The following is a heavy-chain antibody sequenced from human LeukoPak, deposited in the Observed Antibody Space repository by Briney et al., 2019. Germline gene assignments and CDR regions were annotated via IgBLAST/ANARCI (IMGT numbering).Heavy chain of an antibody. J-gene: IGHJ4*02. D-gene: IGHD6-19*01. CDR1: GFTFSSYW. CDR2: IKQDGSEK. CDR3: ATSGYSSQPFDY. V-gene: IGHV3-7*01. Sequence: GGSLRLSCAASGFTFSSYWMSWVRPAPGKGLEWVANIKQDGSEKYYVDSVKGRFTISRDNAKNSLYLQMNSLRAEDTAVYYCATSGYSSQPFDYWGQGTLVTVSS.